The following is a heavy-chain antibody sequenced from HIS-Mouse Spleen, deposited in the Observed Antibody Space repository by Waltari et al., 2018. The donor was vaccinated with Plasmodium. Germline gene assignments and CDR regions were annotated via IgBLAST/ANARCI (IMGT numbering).Heavy chain of an antibody. V-gene: IGHV4-39*01. D-gene: IGHD6-19*01. J-gene: IGHJ4*02. CDR3: ARLSIAVAGNFDY. CDR1: GGSIRSSSYY. CDR2: IYYSGST. Sequence: QLQLQESGPGLVKPSETLSLTCTVSGGSIRSSSYYWGWLRQPPGKGLEWIGSIYYSGSTYYNPSLKSRVTISVDTSKNQFSLKLSSVTAADTAVYYCARLSIAVAGNFDYWGQGTLVTVSS.